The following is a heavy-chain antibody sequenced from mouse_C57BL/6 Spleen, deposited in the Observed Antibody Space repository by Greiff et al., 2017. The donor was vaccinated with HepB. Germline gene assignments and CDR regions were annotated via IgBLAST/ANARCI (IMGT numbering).Heavy chain of an antibody. D-gene: IGHD1-1*01. CDR1: GFTFSSYA. Sequence: DVHLVESGGGLVKPGGSLKLSCAASGFTFSSYAMSWVRQTPEKRLEWVATISDGGSYTYYPDNVKGRFTISRNNAKNNLYLQMSHLKSEDTAMYYCARYYGSSSAWFAYWGQGTLVTVSA. CDR3: ARYYGSSSAWFAY. V-gene: IGHV5-4*01. CDR2: ISDGGSYT. J-gene: IGHJ3*01.